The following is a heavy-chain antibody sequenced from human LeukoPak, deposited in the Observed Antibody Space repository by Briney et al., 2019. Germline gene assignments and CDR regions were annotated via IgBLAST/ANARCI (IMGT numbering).Heavy chain of an antibody. CDR1: GFTFRSYS. D-gene: IGHD1-14*01. V-gene: IGHV3-21*01. CDR3: ARVGNPNYDYYYYMDV. J-gene: IGHJ6*03. CDR2: ISSSSSYI. Sequence: GGSLRLSCAASGFTFRSYSMNWVRQAPGKGLEWVSSISSSSSYIYYADSVKGRFTISRDNAKNSLYLQMNSLRAEDTAVYYCARVGNPNYDYYYYMDVWGKGTTVTVSS.